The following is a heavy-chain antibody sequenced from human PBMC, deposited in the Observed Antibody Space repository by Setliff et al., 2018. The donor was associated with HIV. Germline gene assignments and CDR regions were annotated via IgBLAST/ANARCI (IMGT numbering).Heavy chain of an antibody. V-gene: IGHV4-34*01. CDR1: GGSISSHY. Sequence: PSETLSLTCTVSGGSISSHYWSWIRQPPGKGLEWIGEIDHSGRTTYNSSLRSRVTMSVDASKNHVSLRFASMTAADTGVYYCARDQRLPGVQPPYWYFDLWGRGTMVTVSS. D-gene: IGHD6-25*01. CDR2: IDHSGRT. CDR3: ARDQRLPGVQPPYWYFDL. J-gene: IGHJ2*01.